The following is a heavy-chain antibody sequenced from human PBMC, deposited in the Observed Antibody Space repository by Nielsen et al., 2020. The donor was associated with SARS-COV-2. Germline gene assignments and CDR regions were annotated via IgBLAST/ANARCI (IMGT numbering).Heavy chain of an antibody. Sequence: SETLSLTCIVSGGSISTGSHYWSWIRQPPGKGLEWIGYIFYRGNTNYNPSLKSRVTISVDTSKNQFSLKLSSVTAADTAVYYCARRAYYYGSGIVWGQGTLVTVSS. CDR3: ARRAYYYGSGIV. D-gene: IGHD3-10*01. V-gene: IGHV4-61*01. J-gene: IGHJ4*02. CDR1: GGSISTGSHY. CDR2: IFYRGNT.